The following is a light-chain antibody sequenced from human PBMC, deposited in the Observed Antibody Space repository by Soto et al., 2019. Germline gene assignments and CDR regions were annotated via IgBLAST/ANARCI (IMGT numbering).Light chain of an antibody. CDR3: CSYAGSYTFV. CDR2: DVT. CDR1: SSDVGVYNY. V-gene: IGLV2-11*01. Sequence: QSVLTQPRSVSGSPGQSVTISCTGTSSDVGVYNYVSWYQQHPGKAPKLMIYDVTKRPSGVPDRFSGSKSANTASLTISGLQAEDEADYHCCSYAGSYTFVFGTGTKVTAL. J-gene: IGLJ1*01.